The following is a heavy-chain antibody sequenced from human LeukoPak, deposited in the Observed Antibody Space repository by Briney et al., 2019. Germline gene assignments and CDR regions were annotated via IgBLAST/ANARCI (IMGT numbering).Heavy chain of an antibody. D-gene: IGHD5-24*01. V-gene: IGHV3-11*01. CDR2: ISSRGKTT. CDR1: GFTFSDYY. CDR3: ARGRDGYKY. J-gene: IGHJ4*02. Sequence: GGSLRLSCAASGFTFSDYYMSWIRQAPGKGLEWLSYISSRGKTTHFADSVKGRFSVSRDNTNNTLYVQMNSLRAEDTAVYFCARGRDGYKYWGQGTLVTVSS.